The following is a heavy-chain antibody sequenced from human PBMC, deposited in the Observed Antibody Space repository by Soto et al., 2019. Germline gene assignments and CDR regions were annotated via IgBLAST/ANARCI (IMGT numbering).Heavy chain of an antibody. D-gene: IGHD2-2*01. V-gene: IGHV3-33*01. CDR3: ARTASAAPYYFDY. J-gene: IGHJ4*02. CDR2: IWYDGSNK. Sequence: QVQLVESGGGVVQPGRALRLSCAASGFTFISYGMHWVRQAPGKGLEWVAVIWYDGSNKYYADSVKGRFTISRDNSKHTLYLRMNSLRAEDTAVYYCARTASAAPYYFDYWGQGTLVTVS. CDR1: GFTFISYG.